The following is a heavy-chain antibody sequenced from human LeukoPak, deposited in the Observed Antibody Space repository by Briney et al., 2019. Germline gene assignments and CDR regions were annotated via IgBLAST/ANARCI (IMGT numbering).Heavy chain of an antibody. CDR2: IRAYNGNT. CDR3: ARGLGYSSSWYVNAFDI. J-gene: IGHJ3*02. Sequence: GASVRVSCKASGYTFTSYGMSWVGQAPGQGLEGVGWIRAYNGNTNYAQKLQGRVTMTTDTSTSTAYMELRSLRSDDTAVYYCARGLGYSSSWYVNAFDIWGQGTMVTVSS. V-gene: IGHV1-18*01. CDR1: GYTFTSYG. D-gene: IGHD6-13*01.